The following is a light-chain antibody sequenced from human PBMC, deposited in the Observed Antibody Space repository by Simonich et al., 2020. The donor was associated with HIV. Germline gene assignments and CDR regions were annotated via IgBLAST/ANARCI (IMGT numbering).Light chain of an antibody. Sequence: DIQMTQSPSSLSASVGDRVTITCQASQDLSNSLNWYQQKPGKAPTLLIYAASNLEAGGPSRFSGSGSGTDFTFTISSLQPEDIATYYCQQYDNLPWTFGQGTKVEIK. J-gene: IGKJ1*01. CDR1: QDLSNS. CDR3: QQYDNLPWT. V-gene: IGKV1-33*01. CDR2: AAS.